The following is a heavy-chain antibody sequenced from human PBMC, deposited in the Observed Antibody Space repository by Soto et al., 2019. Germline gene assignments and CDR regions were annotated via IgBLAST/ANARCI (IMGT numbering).Heavy chain of an antibody. V-gene: IGHV5-10-1*01. CDR3: ARLVVVPAAIHYYYYYGMDV. CDR1: GYSLTSYW. Sequence: PGESLKISCKGSGYSLTSYWISWVRRMPGKGLEWMGRIDPSDSYTNYSPSFQGHVTISADKSISTAYLQWSSLKASDTAMYYCARLVVVPAAIHYYYYYGMDVWGQGTTVTVSS. CDR2: IDPSDSYT. D-gene: IGHD2-2*02. J-gene: IGHJ6*02.